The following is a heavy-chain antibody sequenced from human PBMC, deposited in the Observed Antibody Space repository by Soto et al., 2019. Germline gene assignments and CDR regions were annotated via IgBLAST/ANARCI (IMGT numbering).Heavy chain of an antibody. Sequence: GSLRLSCAASGFNFITYSLSWVRQAPGKGLEWVASISSSAVYIDYADSVKGRFTISRDNANNSLYLQMNSLRAEDTATYYCVRDGLDYYDTARLYFDKWGQGTLVTVSS. CDR2: ISSSAVYI. CDR1: GFNFITYS. V-gene: IGHV3-21*01. CDR3: VRDGLDYYDTARLYFDK. J-gene: IGHJ4*02. D-gene: IGHD3-22*01.